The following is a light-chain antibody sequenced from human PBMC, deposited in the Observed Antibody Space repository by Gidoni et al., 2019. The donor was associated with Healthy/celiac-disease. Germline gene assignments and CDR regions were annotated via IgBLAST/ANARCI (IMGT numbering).Light chain of an antibody. J-gene: IGLJ2*01. CDR1: SSNIGNSA. Sequence: QSVLTQPPSVSEAPRQMVTISCSGSSSNIGNSAVNWYQQVPGQAPKLLIYYDCLLPSGVSDRFCGSKSGTSASLAISGHQCEDEDDYYCAAWDDSLNGWVFGGGTKLTVL. V-gene: IGLV1-36*01. CDR3: AAWDDSLNGWV. CDR2: YDC.